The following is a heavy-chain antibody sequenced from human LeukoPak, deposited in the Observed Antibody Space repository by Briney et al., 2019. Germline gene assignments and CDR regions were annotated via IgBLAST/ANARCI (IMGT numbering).Heavy chain of an antibody. CDR2: IIPIFGTA. CDR3: ARSVRVVPAATYYYYYMDV. V-gene: IGHV1-69*05. J-gene: IGHJ6*03. CDR1: GGTFSSYA. Sequence: SVNVSCKASGGTFSSYAISWVRQAPGQGLEWMGGIIPIFGTANYAQKFQGRVTITTDESTSTAYMELSSLRSEDTAVYYCARSVRVVPAATYYYYYMDVWGKGTTVTVSS. D-gene: IGHD2-2*01.